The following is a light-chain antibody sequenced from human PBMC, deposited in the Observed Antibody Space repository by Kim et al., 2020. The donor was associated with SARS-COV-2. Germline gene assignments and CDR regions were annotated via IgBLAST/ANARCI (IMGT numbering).Light chain of an antibody. J-gene: IGLJ3*02. Sequence: NFMLTQPHSVSESPGKTVTISCTRSSGSIASNYVQWYQQRPGSAPTPVIYEDNQRPSGAPDRFSGSIDSSSNSASLTISGLKTEDEADYYCQSYESNFWVFGGGTQLTVL. CDR2: EDN. CDR1: SGSIASNY. V-gene: IGLV6-57*03. CDR3: QSYESNFWV.